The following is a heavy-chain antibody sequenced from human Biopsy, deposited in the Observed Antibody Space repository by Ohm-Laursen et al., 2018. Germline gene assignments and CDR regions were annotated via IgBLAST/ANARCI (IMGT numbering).Heavy chain of an antibody. Sequence: SLRLSCAASGFSVGSYDMNWVRQAPGKGLEWISYISETSSHIYGADSVRGRFTVARDIAKNSLYLQLNSLRVEDTAVYYCARDSSRRAREGGMDVWGQGTTVTVSS. V-gene: IGHV3-21*01. CDR3: ARDSSRRAREGGMDV. CDR2: ISETSSHI. J-gene: IGHJ6*02. CDR1: GFSVGSYD. D-gene: IGHD6-6*01.